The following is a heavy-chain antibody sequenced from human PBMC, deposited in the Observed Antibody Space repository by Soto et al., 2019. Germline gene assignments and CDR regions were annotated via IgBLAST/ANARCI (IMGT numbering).Heavy chain of an antibody. CDR2: INSDGSST. Sequence: EVQLVESGGGLVQPGGSLRLSCAASGFTYSSYWMHWVRQAPGKGLVWVSRINSDGSSTSYADSVKGRFTISRDNAKTTLYLHMKSLSGEDTAVYYCASCKEPDTARVHAFDIWGQGTMVTVSS. V-gene: IGHV3-74*01. CDR3: ASCKEPDTARVHAFDI. J-gene: IGHJ3*02. D-gene: IGHD5-18*01. CDR1: GFTYSSYW.